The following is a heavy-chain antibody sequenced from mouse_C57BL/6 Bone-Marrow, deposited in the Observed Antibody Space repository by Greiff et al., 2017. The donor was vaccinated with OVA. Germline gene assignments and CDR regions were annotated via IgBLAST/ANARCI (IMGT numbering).Heavy chain of an antibody. CDR1: GFTFSSYA. Sequence: EVKLVESGGGLVKPGGSLKLSCAASGFTFSSYAMSWVRQTPEKRLEWVATISDGGSYTYYPDNVKGRFTISRDNAKNNLYLQMSHQKSEDTAMYYCARDVDYWGQGTSVTVSS. CDR3: ARDVDY. J-gene: IGHJ4*01. CDR2: ISDGGSYT. V-gene: IGHV5-4*01.